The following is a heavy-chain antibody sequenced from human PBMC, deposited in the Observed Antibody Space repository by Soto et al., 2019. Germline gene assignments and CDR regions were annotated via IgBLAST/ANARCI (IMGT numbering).Heavy chain of an antibody. D-gene: IGHD3-16*01. J-gene: IGHJ4*02. CDR2: MNPNSGNT. CDR1: GYTFTSYD. Sequence: ASVKVSCKASGYTFTSYDINWVRQATGQGLEWMGWMNPNSGNTGYAQKFQGRVTMTRNTSISTAYMELSSLRSEDTAVYYCARGRRARGTTTLYYFDYWGQGTLVTVSS. V-gene: IGHV1-8*01. CDR3: ARGRRARGTTTLYYFDY.